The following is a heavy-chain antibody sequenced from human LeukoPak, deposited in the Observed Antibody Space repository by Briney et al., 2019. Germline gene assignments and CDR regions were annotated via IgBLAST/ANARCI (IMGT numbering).Heavy chain of an antibody. CDR3: ARDLPPPESYLYY. V-gene: IGHV1-69*13. J-gene: IGHJ4*02. CDR2: IIPIFGTA. Sequence: SVKVSCKASGGTFSSYAISWVRRAPGQGLEWMGGIIPIFGTANYAQKFQGRVTITADESTSTAYMELSSLRSEDTAVYYCARDLPPPESYLYYWGQGTLVTVSS. CDR1: GGTFSSYA.